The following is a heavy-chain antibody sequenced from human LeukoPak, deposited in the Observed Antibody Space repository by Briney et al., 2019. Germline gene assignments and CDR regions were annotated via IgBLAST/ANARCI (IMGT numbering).Heavy chain of an antibody. CDR2: INHDGAT. Sequence: PSETLSLTCAGYGGSFSGYYWSWIRQSPGKGLEWIAEINHDGATNYNPSLKSRVTVSVETSKNQFSLKLNSVTAADTAVYYCARHGSLGVVIVRAWFDPWGQGTLVTVSS. J-gene: IGHJ5*02. D-gene: IGHD3-3*01. CDR1: GGSFSGYY. V-gene: IGHV4-34*01. CDR3: ARHGSLGVVIVRAWFDP.